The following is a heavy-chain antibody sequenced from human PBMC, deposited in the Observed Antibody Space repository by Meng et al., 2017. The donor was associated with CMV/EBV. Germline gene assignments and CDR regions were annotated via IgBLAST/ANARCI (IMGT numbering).Heavy chain of an antibody. CDR3: AREYSSGWRRYYYYGMDV. Sequence: SCAASGFTFSSYAMHWVRQAPGKGLEWVAVISYDGSNKYYADSVKGRFTISRDNSKNTLYLQMNSLRAEDTAVYYCAREYSSGWRRYYYYGMDVWGQGTTVTVSS. CDR1: GFTFSSYA. D-gene: IGHD6-19*01. J-gene: IGHJ6*02. CDR2: ISYDGSNK. V-gene: IGHV3-30*04.